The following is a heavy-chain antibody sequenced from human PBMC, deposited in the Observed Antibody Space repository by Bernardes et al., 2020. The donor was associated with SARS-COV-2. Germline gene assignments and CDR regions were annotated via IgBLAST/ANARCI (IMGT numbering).Heavy chain of an antibody. D-gene: IGHD3-10*01. CDR3: VKDCAHGGFDP. CDR1: GFIFSDYA. J-gene: IGHJ5*02. Sequence: GGSLRLSCAASGFIFSDYAMHWVRQAPGKGLEYVSAISSNGGSTYYADSVKGRFTISRDNSKNTLYLQMSSLRAEDTAVYYCVKDCAHGGFDPWGQGTLVTVSS. CDR2: ISSNGGST. V-gene: IGHV3-64D*06.